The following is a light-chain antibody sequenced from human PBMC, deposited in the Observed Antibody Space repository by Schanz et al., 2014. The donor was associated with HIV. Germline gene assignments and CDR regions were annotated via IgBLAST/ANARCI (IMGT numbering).Light chain of an antibody. Sequence: EAVLTQSPATLSVYPGERVTLSCRTTQIISNSLAWYQQRPGQPPRLLLYGASNRATGVPDRYSGSGSGTDFTLTISSLEPEDFAVYYCQQRNYWPTFGQGTKVEIK. CDR3: QQRNYWPT. CDR1: QIISNS. CDR2: GAS. J-gene: IGKJ1*01. V-gene: IGKV3-11*01.